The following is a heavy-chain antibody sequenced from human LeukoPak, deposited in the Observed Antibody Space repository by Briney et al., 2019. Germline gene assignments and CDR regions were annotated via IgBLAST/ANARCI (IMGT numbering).Heavy chain of an antibody. D-gene: IGHD3-3*01. CDR1: GYTFTSYG. CDR2: ISAYNGNT. CDR3: ARAYEGNDFWSAKYDYYYGMDV. Sequence: ASVKVSCKASGYTFTSYGISWVRQAPGQGLEWMGWISAYNGNTNYAQKLQGRVTMTTDTSTSTAYMELRSLRSDDTAVYYCARAYEGNDFWSAKYDYYYGMDVWGQGTTVTVSS. J-gene: IGHJ6*02. V-gene: IGHV1-18*01.